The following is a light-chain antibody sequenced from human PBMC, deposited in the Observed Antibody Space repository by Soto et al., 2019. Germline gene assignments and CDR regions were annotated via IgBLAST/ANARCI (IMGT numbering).Light chain of an antibody. CDR2: DAS. J-gene: IGKJ3*01. CDR3: QQYDSSPFT. V-gene: IGKV3-20*01. CDR1: QSVSSSY. Sequence: ENVLTQSPGTLSLSPGERATLSCRASQSVSSSYLAWYQQKPGQAPSLLIYDASSRATGIPDRFSGSGSGTDFTLTINRLEPEDFAVYYCQQYDSSPFTFGPGTRVDIK.